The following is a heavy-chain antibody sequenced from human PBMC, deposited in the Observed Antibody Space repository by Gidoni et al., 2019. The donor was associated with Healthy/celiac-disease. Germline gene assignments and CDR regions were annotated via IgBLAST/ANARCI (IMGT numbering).Heavy chain of an antibody. V-gene: IGHV3-21*01. Sequence: EVQLVESGGGLVKPGGSLRLACAASGFTFSSYSMTWVRQAPGKGLEWVSSISSSSSYIYYADSVKGRFTISRDNAKNSLYLQMNSLRAEDTAVYYCARDKAFLYYYDSSGYYFDYWGQGTLVTVSS. CDR1: GFTFSSYS. CDR3: ARDKAFLYYYDSSGYYFDY. J-gene: IGHJ4*02. D-gene: IGHD3-22*01. CDR2: ISSSSSYI.